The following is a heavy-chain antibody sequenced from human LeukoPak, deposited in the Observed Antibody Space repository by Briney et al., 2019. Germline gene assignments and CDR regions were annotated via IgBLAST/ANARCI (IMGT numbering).Heavy chain of an antibody. V-gene: IGHV3-23*01. CDR1: GFTFRIYA. CDR3: AKGRSAFGVVGNY. J-gene: IGHJ4*02. Sequence: GGSLRLSCAASGFTFRIYAMICVRQAPGRGLECVSAISGSGGSTHCADSVKGRFTISRDNSKNTLYLQMNSLRAEDTAVYYCAKGRSAFGVVGNYWGQGTLVTVYS. CDR2: ISGSGGST. D-gene: IGHD3-3*01.